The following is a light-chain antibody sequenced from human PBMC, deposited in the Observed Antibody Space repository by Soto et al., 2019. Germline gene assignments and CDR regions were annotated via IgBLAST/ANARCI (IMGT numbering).Light chain of an antibody. Sequence: DIQMTQSPSAMSASVGDTVTITCRASQGISNYLAWFQQKPGKAPKRLIYATSSLQSGVPSRFSGSGSVTEFPLTISSLQPEDFATYVCLQHISYPYTFGQGTKLEIK. J-gene: IGKJ2*01. CDR2: ATS. CDR3: LQHISYPYT. V-gene: IGKV1-17*03. CDR1: QGISNY.